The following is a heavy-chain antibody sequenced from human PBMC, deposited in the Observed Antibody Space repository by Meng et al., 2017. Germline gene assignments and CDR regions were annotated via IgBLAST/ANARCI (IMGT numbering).Heavy chain of an antibody. CDR3: AKGYSSGRLDNWFDP. D-gene: IGHD2-15*01. Sequence: GESLKISCAASAFNFSSYAMHWVRQAPGKGLEWAAVMSYDGGNKYYADSVKGRITISRDNSKNTLYLQMNSLRAEDTAVYYCAKGYSSGRLDNWFDPWGQGTLVTVSS. J-gene: IGHJ5*02. V-gene: IGHV3-30*04. CDR1: AFNFSSYA. CDR2: MSYDGGNK.